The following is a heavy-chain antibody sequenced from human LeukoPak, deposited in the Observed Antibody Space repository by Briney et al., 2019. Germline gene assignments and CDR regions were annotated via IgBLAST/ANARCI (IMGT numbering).Heavy chain of an antibody. V-gene: IGHV6-1*01. CDR1: GDSVSGSPAV. Sequence: PSQTLSLTCAISGDSVSGSPAVWNWIRQSPSRGLEWLGRAYYRSKWYIDYAVSVKGRITITPDTSKNQFSLPLNSVTPADTAVYYCARGAVRGGTNFDYWGQGTLVTVSS. D-gene: IGHD3-10*01. CDR3: ARGAVRGGTNFDY. J-gene: IGHJ4*02. CDR2: AYYRSKWYI.